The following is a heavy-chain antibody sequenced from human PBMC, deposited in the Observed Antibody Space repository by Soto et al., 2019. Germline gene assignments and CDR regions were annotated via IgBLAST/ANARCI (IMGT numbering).Heavy chain of an antibody. V-gene: IGHV1-2*02. CDR2: INPNSGGT. CDR3: ARDLCLATNPTFDY. D-gene: IGHD1-1*01. Sequence: ASVKVSCKASGYTFTGYYMHWVRQAPGQGLEWMGWINPNSGGTNYAQKFQGRVTMTRDTSISTAYMELSRLRSDDTAVYYCARDLCLATNPTFDYWGQGNMVTVSS. J-gene: IGHJ4*02. CDR1: GYTFTGYY.